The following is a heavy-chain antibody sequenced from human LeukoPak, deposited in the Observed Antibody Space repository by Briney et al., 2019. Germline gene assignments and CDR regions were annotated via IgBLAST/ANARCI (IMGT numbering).Heavy chain of an antibody. J-gene: IGHJ4*02. D-gene: IGHD6-13*01. V-gene: IGHV3-21*06. CDR2: ISSNSRYI. CDR1: GFTVSSNY. CDR3: ARVAEAAAFDS. Sequence: PGGSLRLSCVVSGFTVSSNYMSWVRQAPGKGLEWVSSISSNSRYIYYADSMRGRFTISRDNAKNSLYLQMNSLKPEDTAVYYCARVAEAAAFDSWGQGTLVTVSS.